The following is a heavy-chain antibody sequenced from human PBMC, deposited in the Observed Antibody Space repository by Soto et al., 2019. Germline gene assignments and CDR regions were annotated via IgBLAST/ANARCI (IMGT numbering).Heavy chain of an antibody. Sequence: GGSLRLSCAASGFTFSSYGMHWVRQAPGKGLEWVAVISYDGSNKYYADSVKGRFTISRDNSKNTLYLQMNSLRAEDTAVYYCAGFAGSYGLWGQGTLVTVSS. CDR1: GFTFSSYG. J-gene: IGHJ4*02. CDR3: AGFAGSYGL. D-gene: IGHD3-10*01. CDR2: ISYDGSNK. V-gene: IGHV3-30*03.